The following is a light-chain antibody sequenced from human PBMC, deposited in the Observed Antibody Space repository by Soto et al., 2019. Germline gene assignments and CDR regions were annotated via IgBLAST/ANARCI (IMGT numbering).Light chain of an antibody. CDR1: QRISSW. CDR2: DAS. CDR3: QHYNRSPWT. V-gene: IGKV1-5*01. Sequence: DIQMTQSPSTLSASVGDRVTITCRASQRISSWLAWYQQKPGKAPKLLIYDASSLESGVPSRFSGSGSGAEFTLTSSSLQPDDFATYYCQHYNRSPWTFGQGTKVEIK. J-gene: IGKJ1*01.